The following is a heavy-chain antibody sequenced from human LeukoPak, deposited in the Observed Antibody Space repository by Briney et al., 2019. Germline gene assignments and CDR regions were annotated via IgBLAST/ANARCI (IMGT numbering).Heavy chain of an antibody. CDR1: GYSFTNYD. V-gene: IGHV1-8*01. Sequence: ASVKVSCKTSGYSFTNYDINWVRRATGQGLEWMGWMSPNSGKTGYAQKFQGRVTMTKNTSMSTAYMELSSLRSEDTAVYYCARGGTWSYYSLFDYWGQGTLVTVSS. J-gene: IGHJ4*02. CDR3: ARGGTWSYYSLFDY. D-gene: IGHD1-26*01. CDR2: MSPNSGKT.